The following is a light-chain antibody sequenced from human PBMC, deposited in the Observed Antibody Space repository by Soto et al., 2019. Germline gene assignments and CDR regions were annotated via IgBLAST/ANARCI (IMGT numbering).Light chain of an antibody. Sequence: DIQMTQSPSSLSASVGDRVTITCRASQSISSYLNWYQQKPGKARKLLIYAASSLQSGVPSRFSASGSGTDFTITISRLQPEDFAPYYCQQSYRPPRTFGRGTKVEIK. CDR1: QSISSY. CDR3: QQSYRPPRT. V-gene: IGKV1-39*01. J-gene: IGKJ1*01. CDR2: AAS.